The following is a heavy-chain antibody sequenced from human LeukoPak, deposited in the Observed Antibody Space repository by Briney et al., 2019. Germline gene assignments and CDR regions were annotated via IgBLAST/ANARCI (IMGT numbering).Heavy chain of an antibody. CDR2: IKQDGSEK. Sequence: GGSLRLSCAASGFTFSTYYMSWVRQAPGTGLEWVANIKQDGSEKYYVDSVKGRFTISRDNAKNSLYLQMNSLRAEDTAVYYCARVLYVGATYYFDYWGQGTLVTVSS. V-gene: IGHV3-7*01. J-gene: IGHJ4*02. D-gene: IGHD1-26*01. CDR1: GFTFSTYY. CDR3: ARVLYVGATYYFDY.